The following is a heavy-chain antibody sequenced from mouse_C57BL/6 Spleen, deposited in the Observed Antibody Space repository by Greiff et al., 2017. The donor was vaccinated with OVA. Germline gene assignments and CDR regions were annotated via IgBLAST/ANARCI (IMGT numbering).Heavy chain of an antibody. CDR2: IYPSDSET. J-gene: IGHJ2*01. CDR3: AREDYPYYFDY. V-gene: IGHV1-61*01. D-gene: IGHD1-1*02. CDR1: GYTFTSYW. Sequence: VQLQQPGAELVRPGSSVKLSCKASGYTFTSYWMDWVKQRPGQGLEWIGNIYPSDSETHYNQKFKDKATLTVDKSSSTAYMQLSSLTSEDSAVYYCAREDYPYYFDYWGQGTTLTVSS.